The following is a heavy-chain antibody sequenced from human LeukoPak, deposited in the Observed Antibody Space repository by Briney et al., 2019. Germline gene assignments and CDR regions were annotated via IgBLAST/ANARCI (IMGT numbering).Heavy chain of an antibody. CDR1: GFTFSSYA. Sequence: PGGSLRLSCAASGFTFSSYAMHWVRQAPGKGLEWVAVISYDGSNKYYADSVKGRFTISRDNSKNTLYLQMGSLRAEDMAVYYCARPTDSSSWYYFDYWGQGTLVTVSS. CDR3: ARPTDSSSWYYFDY. V-gene: IGHV3-30*14. D-gene: IGHD6-13*01. J-gene: IGHJ4*02. CDR2: ISYDGSNK.